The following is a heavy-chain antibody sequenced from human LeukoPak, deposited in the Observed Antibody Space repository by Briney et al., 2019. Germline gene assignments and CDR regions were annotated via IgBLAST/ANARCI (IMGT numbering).Heavy chain of an antibody. D-gene: IGHD3-10*01. V-gene: IGHV3-48*03. CDR2: ISSSGSTI. Sequence: PGGSLRLSCAASGFTFSSYEMNWVRQAPGKGLEWVSYISSSGSTIYYADSVKGRFTISRDNAKNSLYLQMNSLRAEDTSIYYCARVCGSGNRLGYFDFWGQGTLVIVSS. CDR1: GFTFSSYE. J-gene: IGHJ4*02. CDR3: ARVCGSGNRLGYFDF.